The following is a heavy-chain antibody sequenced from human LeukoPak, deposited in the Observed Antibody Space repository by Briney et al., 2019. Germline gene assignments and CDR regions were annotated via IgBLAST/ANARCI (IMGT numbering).Heavy chain of an antibody. CDR2: IYTSGST. V-gene: IGHV4-4*07. Sequence: SETLSLTCTVSGGSISSYYWSWIRQPAGKGLEWIGRIYTSGSTNYNPSLRSRVTMSLDTSKNQFSLKLYSVTAADTAVYYCARGGSTLHSAGGHDIKFYYYYYMDVWGKGTTVTISS. J-gene: IGHJ6*03. CDR1: GGSISSYY. D-gene: IGHD3-9*01. CDR3: ARGGSTLHSAGGHDIKFYYYYYMDV.